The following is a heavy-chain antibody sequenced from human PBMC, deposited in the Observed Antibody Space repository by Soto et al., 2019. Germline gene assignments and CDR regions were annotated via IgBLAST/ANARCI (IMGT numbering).Heavy chain of an antibody. CDR2: IYHTGTT. Sequence: PSETLSLTCTVSGDSISSSTYYWGWIRQPPGKGLEWIGCIYHTGTTYYNPSLKSRVTISVDTSKNQFSLKLSPVTAADTAVYYCARPYFSSSSMFDYWGQGTLVTVSS. CDR3: ARPYFSSSSMFDY. V-gene: IGHV4-39*01. CDR1: GDSISSSTYY. D-gene: IGHD6-6*01. J-gene: IGHJ4*02.